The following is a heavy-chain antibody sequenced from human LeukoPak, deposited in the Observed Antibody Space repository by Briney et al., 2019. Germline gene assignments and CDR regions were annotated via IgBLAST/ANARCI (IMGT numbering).Heavy chain of an antibody. V-gene: IGHV3-48*02. CDR1: GFTFSSYS. CDR3: ASPYYDFWSGYQLYYFDY. CDR2: ISSSSSTI. Sequence: GGSLRLSWAASGFTFSSYSMNWVRQAPGKGLEWVSYISSSSSTIYYADSVKGRFTISRDNAKNSLYLQMNSLRDEDTAVYYCASPYYDFWSGYQLYYFDYWGQGTLVTVSS. J-gene: IGHJ4*02. D-gene: IGHD3-3*01.